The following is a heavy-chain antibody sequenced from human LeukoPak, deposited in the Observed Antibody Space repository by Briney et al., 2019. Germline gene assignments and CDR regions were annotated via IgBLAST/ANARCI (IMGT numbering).Heavy chain of an antibody. J-gene: IGHJ4*02. V-gene: IGHV4-34*01. CDR3: ARGSSSNSWYFDY. D-gene: IGHD6-13*01. Sequence: SETLSLTCTVSGGSISSYYWSWIRQPPGKGLEWIGEINHSGSTNYNPSLKSRVTISVDTSKNQFSLQLSSVTPEDTAMYYCARGSSSNSWYFDYWGQGTLVTVSS. CDR2: INHSGST. CDR1: GGSISSYY.